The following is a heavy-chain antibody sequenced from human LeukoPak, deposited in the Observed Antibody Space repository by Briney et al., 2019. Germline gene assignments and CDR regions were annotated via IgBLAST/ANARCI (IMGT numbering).Heavy chain of an antibody. V-gene: IGHV3-30*03. Sequence: PGRSLRLSCAASGFTFSSYGMHWVRQAPGKGLEWVAVISYDGSNKYYADSVKGRFTISRDNSKNTLYLQMNSLRSEDTAVYYCARRNDYGDYVDYWGQGTLVTVSS. J-gene: IGHJ4*02. CDR2: ISYDGSNK. CDR1: GFTFSSYG. CDR3: ARRNDYGDYVDY. D-gene: IGHD4-17*01.